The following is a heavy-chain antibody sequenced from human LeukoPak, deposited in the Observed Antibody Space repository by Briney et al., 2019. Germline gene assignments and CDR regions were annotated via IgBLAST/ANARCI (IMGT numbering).Heavy chain of an antibody. V-gene: IGHV4-4*07. CDR2: ISASGTT. Sequence: SETLSLTCTVSGGSMSDFYWSWIRQPAGKGLEWIGRISASGTTDYNPSLKRRLTMSVDTPKNQVSLRLSPVTAADTAMYYCTKGSSYNWNLFDHWGQGALVTVSS. CDR3: TKGSSYNWNLFDH. CDR1: GGSMSDFY. J-gene: IGHJ4*02. D-gene: IGHD1-20*01.